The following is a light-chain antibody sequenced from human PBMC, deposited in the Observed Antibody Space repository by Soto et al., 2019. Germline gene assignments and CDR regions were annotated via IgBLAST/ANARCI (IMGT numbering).Light chain of an antibody. V-gene: IGKV3-20*01. J-gene: IGKJ4*01. Sequence: EIVLTQSPGTLSLSPGERATLSCRASQSVSSRLAWYQQKPGQAPRLLISGTSSRATGIPDRFSGSGSATDFTLTISRLEPEDFALYYCQPYNNWPLTFGGGTKVEIK. CDR3: QPYNNWPLT. CDR2: GTS. CDR1: QSVSSR.